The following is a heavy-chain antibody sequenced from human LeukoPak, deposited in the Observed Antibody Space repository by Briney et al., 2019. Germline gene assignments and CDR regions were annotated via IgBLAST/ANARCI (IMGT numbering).Heavy chain of an antibody. Sequence: GGSLRLACAASGFTFSTYAMHWVRQAPGKGLEWLAVISYDGSRKYYADSVKGRFTISRDTSKNTLYLQMDSLRTEDTGVYYCARGDYGAYWYFQHWGQGTLVTVSS. D-gene: IGHD4-17*01. CDR2: ISYDGSRK. CDR3: ARGDYGAYWYFQH. V-gene: IGHV3-30-3*01. CDR1: GFTFSTYA. J-gene: IGHJ1*01.